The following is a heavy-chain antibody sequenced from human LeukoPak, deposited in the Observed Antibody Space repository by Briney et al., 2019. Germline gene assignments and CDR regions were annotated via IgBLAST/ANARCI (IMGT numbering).Heavy chain of an antibody. CDR2: INHSGST. CDR3: ARGPHCSTTSCYGYYYGMDV. J-gene: IGHJ6*02. V-gene: IGHV4-34*01. CDR1: GGSLSGYY. D-gene: IGHD2-2*01. Sequence: SETLSLTCAVYGGSLSGYYWSWIRQPPGKGLEWIGEINHSGSTNYNPSLKSRVTISVDTSKNQCSLKLSSVTAADTAVYYCARGPHCSTTSCYGYYYGMDVWGQGTTVTVSS.